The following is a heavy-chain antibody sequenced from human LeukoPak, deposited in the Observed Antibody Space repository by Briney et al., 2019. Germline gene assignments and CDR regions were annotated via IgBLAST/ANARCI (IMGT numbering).Heavy chain of an antibody. J-gene: IGHJ3*02. CDR3: ARPILTGSYGSAFDI. Sequence: KCGESLKISCKGSGHSFTSYWIGWVRQMPGKGLEWMGIIYPGDSDTRYSPSFQGQVTISADKSISTAYLQWSSLKASDTGMYYCARPILTGSYGSAFDIWGQGTMVTVSS. CDR2: IYPGDSDT. D-gene: IGHD3-9*01. V-gene: IGHV5-51*01. CDR1: GHSFTSYW.